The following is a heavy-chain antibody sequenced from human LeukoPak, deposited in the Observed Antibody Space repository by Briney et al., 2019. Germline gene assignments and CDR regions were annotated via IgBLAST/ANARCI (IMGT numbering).Heavy chain of an antibody. J-gene: IGHJ4*02. CDR1: GFTFSSYS. CDR2: ISSSSSYI. Sequence: GGSLRLSCAASGFTFSSYSMNWVRQAPGKGLEWVSSISSSSSYIYYADSVKGRFTISRDNAKNSLYLQMNSLRAEDTAVYYCARVWEGIGGYCSGGSCFSIDYWGQGTLVTVSS. V-gene: IGHV3-21*01. D-gene: IGHD2-15*01. CDR3: ARVWEGIGGYCSGGSCFSIDY.